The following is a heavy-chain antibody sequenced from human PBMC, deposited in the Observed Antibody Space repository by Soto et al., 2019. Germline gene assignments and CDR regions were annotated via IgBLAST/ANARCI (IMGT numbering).Heavy chain of an antibody. CDR3: ARRSRIAAAGSKFDY. CDR2: IYYSGST. D-gene: IGHD6-13*01. V-gene: IGHV4-31*02. Sequence: DLEWIGYIYYSGSTYYNPSLKSRVTISVDTSKNQFSLKLSSVTAADTAVYYCARRSRIAAAGSKFDYWGQGTLVTVSS. J-gene: IGHJ4*02.